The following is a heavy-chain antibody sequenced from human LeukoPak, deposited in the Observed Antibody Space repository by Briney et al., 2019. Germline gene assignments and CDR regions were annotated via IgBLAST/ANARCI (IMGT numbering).Heavy chain of an antibody. CDR3: ARDPYNGAYSEGYYYYYMDV. CDR2: IYSGGST. J-gene: IGHJ6*03. Sequence: PGGSLRLSCAASGITVSSNYMSWVRQAPGKGLEWVSIIYSGGSTYYADSMKGRFTISRDNSKNTLYLQMNSLRVEDTAIYYCARDPYNGAYSEGYYYYYMDVWGKGTTVTVSS. D-gene: IGHD1-1*01. V-gene: IGHV3-66*01. CDR1: GITVSSNY.